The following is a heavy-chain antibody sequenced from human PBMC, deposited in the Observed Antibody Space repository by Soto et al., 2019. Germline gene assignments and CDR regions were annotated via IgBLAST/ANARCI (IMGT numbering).Heavy chain of an antibody. Sequence: QVQLVQSGAEVKKPGSSVKVSCKASGGTFSTYGITWVRQAPGQGLEWMGGIIPLFGTTNYAQKFQGRVTITADKYTSTGYMELSSLRYEDTAVYYCARSPEDIVVVVAASRGMDVWGQGTTVTVSS. D-gene: IGHD2-15*01. V-gene: IGHV1-69*14. CDR2: IIPLFGTT. CDR1: GGTFSTYG. CDR3: ARSPEDIVVVVAASRGMDV. J-gene: IGHJ6*02.